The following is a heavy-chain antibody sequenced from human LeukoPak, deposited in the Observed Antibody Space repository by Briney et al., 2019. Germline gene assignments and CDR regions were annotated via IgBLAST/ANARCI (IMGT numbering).Heavy chain of an antibody. V-gene: IGHV4-34*01. Sequence: PSETLSLTCAVYGGSFSGYYWSWIRQPPGKGLEWIGEINHSGSTNYNPSLKSRVTISVDTSKNQFSLKLSSVTAADTAVYYCARGLGRYCSSTSCYPLPRYYYYMDVWGKGTTVTVSS. CDR3: ARGLGRYCSSTSCYPLPRYYYYMDV. CDR1: GGSFSGYY. CDR2: INHSGST. D-gene: IGHD2-2*01. J-gene: IGHJ6*03.